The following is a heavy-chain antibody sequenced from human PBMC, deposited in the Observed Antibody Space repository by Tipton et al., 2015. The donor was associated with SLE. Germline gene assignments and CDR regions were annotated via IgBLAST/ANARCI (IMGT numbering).Heavy chain of an antibody. CDR1: GVSINSYY. Sequence: TLSLTCTVSGVSINSYYWSWIRQPPGKGLEWIGYFYYSGNTRYNPSLQSRVTILLDTSKNQFSLKLTSVTAADTAAYYCARDRRRRETYYYGLDVWGRGTTVTVSS. V-gene: IGHV4-59*12. J-gene: IGHJ6*02. CDR2: FYYSGNT. CDR3: ARDRRRRETYYYGLDV. D-gene: IGHD1-26*01.